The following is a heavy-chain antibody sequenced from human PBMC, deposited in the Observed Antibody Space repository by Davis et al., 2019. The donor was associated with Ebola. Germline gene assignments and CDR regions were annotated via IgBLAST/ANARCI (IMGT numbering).Heavy chain of an antibody. CDR3: AGDSSGYESHDVFDI. J-gene: IGHJ3*02. CDR2: ISGSGGGK. D-gene: IGHD3-22*01. V-gene: IGHV3-23*01. Sequence: GEFLKISCTASGFTFSGYDMTWVRQAPGKGLEWVSLISGSGGGKYYADSVRGRFSISRDNSKNTMYLQMNSLRVDDTAVYYCAGDSSGYESHDVFDIWGQGTVVTVSS. CDR1: GFTFSGYD.